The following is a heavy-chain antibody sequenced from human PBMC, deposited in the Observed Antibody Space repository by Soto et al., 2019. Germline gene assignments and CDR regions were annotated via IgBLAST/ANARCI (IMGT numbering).Heavy chain of an antibody. CDR2: IIPIFGTT. Sequence: QVHLVQSGAEVKKPGSSVKVSCKASGGTFSSSGISWVRQAPGQGLEWMGMIIPIFGTTKYAQKFQGKVTITADKSTSTADMGLSSLTSEDTAVYYCARLGFSSDRTLVRLTDYFDYWGQGTLVTVSS. V-gene: IGHV1-69*14. D-gene: IGHD2-2*01. CDR3: ARLGFSSDRTLVRLTDYFDY. J-gene: IGHJ4*02. CDR1: GGTFSSSG.